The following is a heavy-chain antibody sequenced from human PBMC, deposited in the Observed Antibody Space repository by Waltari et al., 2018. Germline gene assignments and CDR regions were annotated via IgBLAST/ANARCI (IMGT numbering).Heavy chain of an antibody. CDR2: IYYSGGT. V-gene: IGHV4-59*01. CDR1: GGSISSYY. Sequence: QVQLQESGPGLVKPSETLSLTCTVSGGSISSYYWSWIRQPPGKGLEWIGYIYYSGGTNYNPSLKSRVTISVDTSKNQCSLKLGSVTAADTAVYYCANYRVYGSSSGRNSFYYYGMDVWGQGTTVTVSS. J-gene: IGHJ6*02. D-gene: IGHD6-6*01. CDR3: ANYRVYGSSSGRNSFYYYGMDV.